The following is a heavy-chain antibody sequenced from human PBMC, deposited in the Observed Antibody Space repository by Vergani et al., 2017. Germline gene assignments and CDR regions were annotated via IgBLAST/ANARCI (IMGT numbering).Heavy chain of an antibody. CDR2: IYYSGST. V-gene: IGHV4-59*01. Sequence: QVQLQESGPGLVKPSETLSLTCTVSGGSISSYYWSWIRQPPGKGLDWIGYIYYSGSTNYNPSLKSRVTISVDTSKNQFSLKLISVTAADTAVYYCAGNRNYDFWSGYIDYWGQGTLVTVSS. J-gene: IGHJ4*02. CDR3: AGNRNYDFWSGYIDY. CDR1: GGSISSYY. D-gene: IGHD3-3*01.